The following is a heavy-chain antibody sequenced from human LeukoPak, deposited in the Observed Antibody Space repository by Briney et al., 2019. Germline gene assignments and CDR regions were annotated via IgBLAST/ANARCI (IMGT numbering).Heavy chain of an antibody. D-gene: IGHD2-15*01. CDR2: ITGSGDST. V-gene: IGHV3-23*01. J-gene: IGHJ4*02. Sequence: PGGSLRLSCAASGFTFTTYAMSWVRQAPGKGLEWVSSITGSGDSTYYADSVKGRFTISRDNSKNTLYLQMNSLRAEDTAVYFCARDRDRHFDYWGQGTLVTVSS. CDR3: ARDRDRHFDY. CDR1: GFTFTTYA.